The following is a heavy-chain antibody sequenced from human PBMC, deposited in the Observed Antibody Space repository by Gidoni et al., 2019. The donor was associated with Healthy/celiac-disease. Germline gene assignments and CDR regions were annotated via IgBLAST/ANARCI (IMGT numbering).Heavy chain of an antibody. D-gene: IGHD1-26*01. CDR1: GFTFSGYS. CDR3: ARQSGSYDY. CDR2: ISSSSSDI. V-gene: IGHV3-21*01. Sequence: EVQLVESGGGLVKPGGSLRLSCAASGFTFSGYSMNWVRQAPGKGLAWVSCISSSSSDIDYADSVKGRFTISRDNAKNALYLKMNSLRAEDTAVYYCARQSGSYDYWGQGTLVTVSS. J-gene: IGHJ4*02.